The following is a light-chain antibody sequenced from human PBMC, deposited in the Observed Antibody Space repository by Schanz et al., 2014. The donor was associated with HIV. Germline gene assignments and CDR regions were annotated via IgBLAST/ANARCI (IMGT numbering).Light chain of an antibody. CDR1: SSDVGGYNY. V-gene: IGLV2-14*03. CDR2: DVS. CDR3: CSYAGSSDVV. J-gene: IGLJ2*01. Sequence: QSALTQPASVSGSPGQSITISCTGTSSDVGGYNYVSWYQQHPGKAPKLMIYDVSNRPSGVSNRFAASKSGNTASLTISGLQAEDEADYYCCSYAGSSDVVFGGGTKLTVL.